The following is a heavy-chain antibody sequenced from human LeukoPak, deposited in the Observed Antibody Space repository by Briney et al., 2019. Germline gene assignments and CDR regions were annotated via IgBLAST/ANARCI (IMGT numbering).Heavy chain of an antibody. Sequence: SVNVSSTASGYASTGDGVSWGRQSPGQGLKWMGWISAYNGNTNYAQKLQGRVTMTTDTSTSTAYMELRSLRSDDTAVYYCARVGAVAGTSSDYWGQGTLVTVSS. CDR1: GYASTGDG. CDR3: ARVGAVAGTSSDY. D-gene: IGHD6-19*01. V-gene: IGHV1-18*04. CDR2: ISAYNGNT. J-gene: IGHJ4*02.